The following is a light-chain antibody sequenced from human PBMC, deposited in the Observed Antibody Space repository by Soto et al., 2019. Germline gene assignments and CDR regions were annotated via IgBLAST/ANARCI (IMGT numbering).Light chain of an antibody. Sequence: DIVLTQSPATLSLSPGERATLSCRASQSVNRNDLAWYQQKPGKAPRRLIYGASSMETGIPARISGSGSGTEFTLTISSLEPEDSAVYYCQQYRSSPRTFGQGTKVDIK. CDR3: QQYRSSPRT. V-gene: IGKV3-20*01. J-gene: IGKJ1*01. CDR2: GAS. CDR1: QSVNRND.